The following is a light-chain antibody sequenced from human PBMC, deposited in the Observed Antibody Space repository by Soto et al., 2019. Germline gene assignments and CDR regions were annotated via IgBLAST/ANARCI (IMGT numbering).Light chain of an antibody. CDR3: SSYRSRDTPVV. J-gene: IGLJ2*01. Sequence: QSALTQPASVSGSPGQSITIPCTGTTSDVGFHYTVSWYQQHPGKAPKRMIYDVTNRPSGVSYRFSGSKSGITASLTISGLQAEDEADYYCSSYRSRDTPVVFGGGTKLTLL. CDR2: DVT. CDR1: TSDVGFHYT. V-gene: IGLV2-14*01.